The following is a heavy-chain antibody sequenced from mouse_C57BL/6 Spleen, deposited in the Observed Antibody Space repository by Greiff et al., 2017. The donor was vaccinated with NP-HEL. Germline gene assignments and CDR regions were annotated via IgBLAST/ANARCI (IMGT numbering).Heavy chain of an antibody. CDR1: GFTFSDYG. CDR3: ASAYYGGFAY. V-gene: IGHV5-17*01. D-gene: IGHD2-10*01. Sequence: EVQVVEPGGGLVKPGGSLKLSCAASGFTFSDYGMHWVRQAPEKGLEWVAYISGGSSTIYYADTVKGRFTISRDNAKNTLFLQMTSLRSEDTAMYYCASAYYGGFAYWGQGTLVTVSA. CDR2: ISGGSSTI. J-gene: IGHJ3*01.